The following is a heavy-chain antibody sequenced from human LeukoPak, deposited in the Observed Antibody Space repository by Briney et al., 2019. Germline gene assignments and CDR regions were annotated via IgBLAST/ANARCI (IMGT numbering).Heavy chain of an antibody. D-gene: IGHD6-13*01. Sequence: GGSLRLSCAVSGFTVNNNYMSWVRQVPGKGLECVSVIYSGGGTNYADSVKGRFTISRDISKNTLYLQMNSLRADDTAVYYCARESHFLDSSSWVDYWGQGTLVTVSS. CDR1: GFTVNNNY. CDR3: ARESHFLDSSSWVDY. CDR2: IYSGGGT. V-gene: IGHV3-53*01. J-gene: IGHJ4*02.